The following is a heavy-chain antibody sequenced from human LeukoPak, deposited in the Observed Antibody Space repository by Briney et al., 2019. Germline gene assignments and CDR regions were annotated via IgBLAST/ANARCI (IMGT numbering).Heavy chain of an antibody. CDR2: INSDGSST. CDR1: GFTFSSYW. J-gene: IGHJ6*02. CDR3: ARVGDSSGYYGYYYYYYGMDV. Sequence: GGSLRLSCAASGFTFSSYWMHWVRQAPGKGLVWVSRINSDGSSTSYADSVKGRFTISRDNAKNTLYLQMNSLRAEDTAVYYCARVGDSSGYYGYYYYYYGMDVWGQGTTVTVSS. V-gene: IGHV3-74*01. D-gene: IGHD3-22*01.